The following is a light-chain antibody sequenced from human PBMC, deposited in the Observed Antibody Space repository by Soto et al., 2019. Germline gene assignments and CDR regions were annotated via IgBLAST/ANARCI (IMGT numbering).Light chain of an antibody. CDR1: QSVSSC. CDR2: DAS. J-gene: IGKJ1*01. CDR3: QHYASPPLT. Sequence: EVVLTLSPATLSLSPGESATLSCRASQSVSSCLAWYQQKPGQAPRLLIYDASNRATGIPARFGGSGSGTDFTLTISSLQAEDVALYYCQHYASPPLTFGQGTKVDIK. V-gene: IGKV3-11*01.